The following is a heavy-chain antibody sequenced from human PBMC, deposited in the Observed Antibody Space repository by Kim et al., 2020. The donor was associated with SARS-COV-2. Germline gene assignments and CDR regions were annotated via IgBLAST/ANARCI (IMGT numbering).Heavy chain of an antibody. J-gene: IGHJ4*02. CDR3: ARPRYGDYVFDY. CDR1: GGTFSSYA. CDR2: IIPILGIA. Sequence: SVKVSCKASGGTFSSYAISWVRQAPGQGLEWMGRIIPILGIANYAQKFQGRVTITADKSTSTAYMELSSLRSEDTAVYYCARPRYGDYVFDYWGQGTLVTVSS. D-gene: IGHD4-17*01. V-gene: IGHV1-69*04.